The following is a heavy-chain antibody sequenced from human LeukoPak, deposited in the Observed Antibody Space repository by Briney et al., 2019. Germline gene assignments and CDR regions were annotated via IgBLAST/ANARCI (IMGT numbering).Heavy chain of an antibody. V-gene: IGHV4-30-2*01. Sequence: SQTLSLTCTVSGGSISSGGYYWSWIRQPPGKGLEWIGYIYHSGSTYYNPSLKSRVTISVDTSKNQFSLKLSSVTAADTAVYYCVRITMVRGAPPAFDYWGQGTLVTVSS. CDR3: VRITMVRGAPPAFDY. CDR2: IYHSGST. CDR1: GGSISSGGYY. D-gene: IGHD3-10*01. J-gene: IGHJ4*02.